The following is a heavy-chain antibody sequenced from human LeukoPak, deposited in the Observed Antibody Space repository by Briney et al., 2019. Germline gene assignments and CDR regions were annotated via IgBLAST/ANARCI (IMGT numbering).Heavy chain of an antibody. D-gene: IGHD6-19*01. CDR1: GYTFTSYY. Sequence: GASVKVSCKASGYTFTSYYMHWVRQAPGQGLEWMGIINPSGGSTSYAQKFQGRVTMTRDMSTSTVYMEVSSLRSEDTAVYYCARGYSSGWVLDYWGQGTLVTVSS. V-gene: IGHV1-46*01. CDR2: INPSGGST. CDR3: ARGYSSGWVLDY. J-gene: IGHJ4*02.